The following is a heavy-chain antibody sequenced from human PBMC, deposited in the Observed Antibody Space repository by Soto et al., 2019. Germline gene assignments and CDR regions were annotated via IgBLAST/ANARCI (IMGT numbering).Heavy chain of an antibody. D-gene: IGHD2-21*01. J-gene: IGHJ5*02. CDR3: ASLGSALPVVPVVVQAS. Sequence: EVQLVESGGALVQPGGPLRLSCEASGFTFSTSCMNWARQAPGKGLVWVSRISPDGSDTSYADSVKGRFTISRDNAKNTLYLQRNRLRAEDTAVYSCASLGSALPVVPVVVQASWCRGTLVTVSS. CDR2: ISPDGSDT. CDR1: GFTFSTSC. V-gene: IGHV3-74*01.